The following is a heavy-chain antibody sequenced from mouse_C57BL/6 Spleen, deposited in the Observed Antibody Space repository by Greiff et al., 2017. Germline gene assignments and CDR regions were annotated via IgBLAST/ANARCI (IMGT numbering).Heavy chain of an antibody. J-gene: IGHJ3*01. V-gene: IGHV5-9-1*02. CDR3: TRVNDYSAWFAY. D-gene: IGHD2-4*01. Sequence: DVKLVESGAGLVKPGGSLKLSYAASGFTFRSSAMSWVRQTPEKRLEWVAYISSGGDYIYYADTVKGRFTISRDNARNTLYLQMSSLKSEDTAMYYGTRVNDYSAWFAYWGQEILVSVSA. CDR2: ISSGGDYI. CDR1: GFTFRSSA.